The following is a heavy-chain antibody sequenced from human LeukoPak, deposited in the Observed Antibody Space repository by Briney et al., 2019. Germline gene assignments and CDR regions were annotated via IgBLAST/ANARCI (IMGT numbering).Heavy chain of an antibody. V-gene: IGHV1-3*01. Sequence: GGSLRLSCAASGFTFTSYAMHWVRQAPGQRLEWMGWINAGNGNTKYSQKFQGRVTITRDTSASTAYMELSSLRSEDTAVYYCARGDILTGYYKAAYYYYGMDVWGQGTTVTVSS. CDR1: GFTFTSYA. CDR3: ARGDILTGYYKAAYYYYGMDV. D-gene: IGHD3-9*01. J-gene: IGHJ6*02. CDR2: INAGNGNT.